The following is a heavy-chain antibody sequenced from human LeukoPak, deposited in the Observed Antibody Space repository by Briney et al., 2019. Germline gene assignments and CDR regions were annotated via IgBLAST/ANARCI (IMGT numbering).Heavy chain of an antibody. V-gene: IGHV4-39*01. CDR3: ARQYGLDFDY. CDR1: DYSISSSYY. Sequence: SETLSLTCTVSDYSISSSYYWGWIRQPPGKGLEWIGSIYYSGSTYYNPSLKSRVTISVDTSKNQFSLKLSSVTAADTAVYYCARQYGLDFDYWGQGTLVTVSS. CDR2: IYYSGST. D-gene: IGHD3/OR15-3a*01. J-gene: IGHJ4*02.